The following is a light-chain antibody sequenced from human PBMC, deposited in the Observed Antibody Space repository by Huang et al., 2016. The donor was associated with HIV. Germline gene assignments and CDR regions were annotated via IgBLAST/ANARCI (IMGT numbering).Light chain of an antibody. Sequence: EVVMTQSPATLSVSPGERTTLSCRAGQSISSYLAWYQQKPGQAPRLLIYGASTRATGIPARFSGSGSGKGFTLTISSLQSEDFAVYYCHHYNNWPPGTFGQGTKVEIK. CDR1: QSISSY. J-gene: IGKJ1*01. CDR3: HHYNNWPPGT. V-gene: IGKV3-15*01. CDR2: GAS.